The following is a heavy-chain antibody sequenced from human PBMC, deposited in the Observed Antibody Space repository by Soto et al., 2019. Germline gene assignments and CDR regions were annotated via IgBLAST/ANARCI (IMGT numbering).Heavy chain of an antibody. CDR2: IIPIFGTA. J-gene: IGHJ4*02. Sequence: ASVKVSCKASGGTFSSYAISRVRQAPGQGLEWMGGIIPIFGTANYAQKFQGRVTITADESTSTAYMELSSLRSEDTAVYYCGCGSDFWSGYDHGPYRFDYWGQGTLVTVSS. V-gene: IGHV1-69*13. D-gene: IGHD3-3*01. CDR3: GCGSDFWSGYDHGPYRFDY. CDR1: GGTFSSYA.